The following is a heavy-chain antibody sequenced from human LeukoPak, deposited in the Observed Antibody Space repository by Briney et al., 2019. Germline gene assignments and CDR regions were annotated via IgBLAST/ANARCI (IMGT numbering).Heavy chain of an antibody. J-gene: IGHJ4*02. D-gene: IGHD3-10*01. CDR2: IYYSGGT. V-gene: IGHV4-61*01. Sequence: SETLSLTCTVSGGSLSSGSYSWSWIRQPPGKGLEWIGYIYYSGGTNYSPSLKSRVTISVDTSKNQFSLKLSSVTAADTAVYYCARSPHYMVRGVIRSPFDYWGQGTLVTVSS. CDR3: ARSPHYMVRGVIRSPFDY. CDR1: GGSLSSGSYS.